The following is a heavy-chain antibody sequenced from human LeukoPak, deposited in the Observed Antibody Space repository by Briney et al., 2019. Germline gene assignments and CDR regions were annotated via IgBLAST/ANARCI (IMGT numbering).Heavy chain of an antibody. CDR1: GFTFSDYY. D-gene: IGHD3-10*01. CDR2: IYYSGST. CDR3: ARERTMVRGMSWFDP. J-gene: IGHJ5*02. V-gene: IGHV4-38-2*02. Sequence: GSLRLSCAASGFTFSDYYMSWIRQPPGKGLEWIGSIYYSGSTYYNPSLKGRVTISVDTSKNQFSLKLSSVTAADTAVYYCARERTMVRGMSWFDPWGQGTRVTVSS.